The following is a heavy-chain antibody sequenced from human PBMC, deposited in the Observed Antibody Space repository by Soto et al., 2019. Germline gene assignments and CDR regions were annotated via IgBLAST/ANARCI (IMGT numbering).Heavy chain of an antibody. V-gene: IGHV4-59*01. D-gene: IGHD7-27*01. CDR3: ARRWGTYFDF. CDR2: IYYSGST. J-gene: IGHJ4*02. CDR1: GGSISRYS. Sequence: SETLSLTCPVSGGSISRYSWSWIRQPPGKGLEWIGYIYYSGSTDYDPSLESRVTISVDTSKNQFSLKLSSVTAADTAVYYCARRWGTYFDFWGQGTLVTVSS.